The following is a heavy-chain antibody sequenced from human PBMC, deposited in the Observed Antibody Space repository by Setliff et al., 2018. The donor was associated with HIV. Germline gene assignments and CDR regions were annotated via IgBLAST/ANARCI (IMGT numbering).Heavy chain of an antibody. J-gene: IGHJ4*02. Sequence: SETLSLTCTVSGGSISSGEYYWNWIRQHPGKGLGWIGYISYSGSTYYNPSLKSRPAISVDTSKNQFSLKLSSVTAADTAVYYCARSSRADFWSGSFDYWGQGTLVTVSS. CDR1: GGSISSGEYY. V-gene: IGHV4-31*03. CDR3: ARSSRADFWSGSFDY. CDR2: ISYSGST. D-gene: IGHD3-3*01.